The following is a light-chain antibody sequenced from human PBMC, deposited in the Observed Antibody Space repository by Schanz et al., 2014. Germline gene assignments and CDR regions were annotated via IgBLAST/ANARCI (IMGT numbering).Light chain of an antibody. Sequence: EIVLTQSPVTLSVSPGERATLSCRASQSVSSNLAWYQQKPGQAPRLLIYDSSNRATGVPASFSGSGSGTEFTLTITSLQSDDFGTYYCHQGNGFPRAFGPGTKVEIK. J-gene: IGKJ3*01. CDR2: DSS. CDR1: QSVSSN. V-gene: IGKV3-15*01. CDR3: HQGNGFPRA.